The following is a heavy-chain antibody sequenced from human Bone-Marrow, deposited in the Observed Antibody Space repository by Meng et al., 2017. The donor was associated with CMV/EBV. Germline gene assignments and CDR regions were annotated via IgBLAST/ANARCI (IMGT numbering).Heavy chain of an antibody. J-gene: IGHJ6*02. V-gene: IGHV3-21*01. D-gene: IGHD3-9*01. CDR2: ISSSSSYI. CDR1: GFTFSSYS. Sequence: GESLKISCAASGFTFSSYSMNWVRQAPGKGLEWVSSISSSSSYIYYADSVKGRFTISRDNAKNSLYLQMNSLRAEDTAVYYCAREMGLRYFDWLPRDYYYGMDVWGQGTTVTVSS. CDR3: AREMGLRYFDWLPRDYYYGMDV.